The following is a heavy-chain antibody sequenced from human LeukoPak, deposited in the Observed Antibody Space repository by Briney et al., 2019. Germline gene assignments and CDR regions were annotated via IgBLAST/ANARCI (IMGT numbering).Heavy chain of an antibody. CDR1: GGSISSGGYS. V-gene: IGHV4-30-2*01. Sequence: PSQTLSLTCAVSGGSISSGGYSWSWIRQPPGKGLEWIGYIYHSGSTYYNPSLKSRVTISVDRSKNQFSLKLSSVTAADTAVYYCARAPSDFWSGYPGEGMDVWGQGTTVTVS. CDR2: IYHSGST. CDR3: ARAPSDFWSGYPGEGMDV. J-gene: IGHJ6*02. D-gene: IGHD3-3*01.